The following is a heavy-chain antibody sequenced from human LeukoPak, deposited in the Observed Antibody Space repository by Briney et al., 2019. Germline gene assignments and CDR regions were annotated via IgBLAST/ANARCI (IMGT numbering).Heavy chain of an antibody. J-gene: IGHJ4*02. D-gene: IGHD6-13*01. CDR3: AKVPVWQQLVDY. Sequence: PGWSLRLSCAASGFTFSSYSMSWVRQAPGKGLEWVSGITITGDTYYADSLKGRFTISRHNSRNTLFLQMNSLRADDTAVYYCAKVPVWQQLVDYWGQGTLVTVSS. V-gene: IGHV3-23*01. CDR2: ITITGDT. CDR1: GFTFSSYS.